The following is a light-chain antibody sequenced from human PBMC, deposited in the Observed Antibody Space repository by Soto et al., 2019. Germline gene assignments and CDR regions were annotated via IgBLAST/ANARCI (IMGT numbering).Light chain of an antibody. CDR3: LQRSNWPPEYT. CDR2: DAS. CDR1: QSVSSY. Sequence: EIVLTQSPATLSLSPGERATLSCRASQSVSSYLAWYQQKPGQAPRLLIYDASNRATGIPARFSGSGSGTDFTLTISSLEPEDFAVYYCLQRSNWPPEYTFGQGTKLEIK. V-gene: IGKV3-11*01. J-gene: IGKJ2*01.